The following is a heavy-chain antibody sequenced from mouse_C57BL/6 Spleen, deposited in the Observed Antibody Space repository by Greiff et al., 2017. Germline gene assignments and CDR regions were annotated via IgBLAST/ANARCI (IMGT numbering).Heavy chain of an antibody. V-gene: IGHV1-50*01. D-gene: IGHD4-1*01. CDR1: GYTFTSYW. CDR2: IDPSDSYT. J-gene: IGHJ3*01. CDR3: ARGGLGLAWFAY. Sequence: VQLQQPGAELVKPGASVKLSCKASGYTFTSYWMQWVKQRPGQGLEWIGEIDPSDSYTNYNQTFKGKATLTVDASSSTAYMQLSSLPSEDSAVYYCARGGLGLAWFAYWGQGTLVTVSA.